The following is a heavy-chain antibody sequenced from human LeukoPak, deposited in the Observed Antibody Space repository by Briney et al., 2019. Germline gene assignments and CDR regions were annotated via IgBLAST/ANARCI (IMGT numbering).Heavy chain of an antibody. CDR2: ISAYNGNT. Sequence: ASVKVSCKASGYTFTSYGISWVRQAAGQGLEGMGWISAYNGNTNYAQKLQGRVTMTTDTSTSTAYMELRSLRSDDTAVYYCARDYEGYSSSSVDYWGQGTLVTVSS. J-gene: IGHJ4*02. V-gene: IGHV1-18*01. CDR3: ARDYEGYSSSSVDY. D-gene: IGHD6-6*01. CDR1: GYTFTSYG.